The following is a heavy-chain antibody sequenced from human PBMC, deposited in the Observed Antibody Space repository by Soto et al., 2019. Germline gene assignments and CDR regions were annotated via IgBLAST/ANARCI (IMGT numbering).Heavy chain of an antibody. J-gene: IGHJ4*02. Sequence: QVQLVQSGAEVKMPGASVKVSCKASGYTFTDYGINWVRQATGQGLEWMGWMNPKSGDTVYAQKFQGRVSMTRVTSISTAYMELNSLKSVDTAAYFCAMGGSRVVGATVYWGQGTLVTVSS. CDR1: GYTFTDYG. CDR2: MNPKSGDT. D-gene: IGHD1-26*01. CDR3: AMGGSRVVGATVY. V-gene: IGHV1-8*01.